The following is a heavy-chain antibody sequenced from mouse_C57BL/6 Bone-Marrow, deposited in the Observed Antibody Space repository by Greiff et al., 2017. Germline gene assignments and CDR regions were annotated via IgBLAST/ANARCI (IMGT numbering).Heavy chain of an antibody. Sequence: EVQGVESGTVLARPGASVKMSCKTSGYTFTSYWMHWVKQRPGQGLEWIGAIYPGNSDTSYNQKFKGKAKLTAVTSASTAYMELSSLTNEDSAVYYCTAIYYDYDGYAMDYWGQGTSVTVAS. J-gene: IGHJ4*01. CDR2: IYPGNSDT. CDR3: TAIYYDYDGYAMDY. CDR1: GYTFTSYW. D-gene: IGHD2-4*01. V-gene: IGHV1-5*01.